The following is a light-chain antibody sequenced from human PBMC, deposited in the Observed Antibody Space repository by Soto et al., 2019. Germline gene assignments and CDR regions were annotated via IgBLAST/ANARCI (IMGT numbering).Light chain of an antibody. CDR2: GND. J-gene: IGLJ1*01. CDR3: AAWDNSLNGPHYV. Sequence: SVLTQPPSASGTPGQRVTISCSGRHSNIGSNTVNWYQHLPGTAPRLLIYGNDQRPSGVPARLSGSKSVTSASLAISGLQSEDEADYYCAAWDNSLNGPHYVFGTGTKGTVL. CDR1: HSNIGSNT. V-gene: IGLV1-44*01.